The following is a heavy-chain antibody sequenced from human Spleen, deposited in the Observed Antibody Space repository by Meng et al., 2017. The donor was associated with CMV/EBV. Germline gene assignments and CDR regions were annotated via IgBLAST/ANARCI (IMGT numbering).Heavy chain of an antibody. D-gene: IGHD3-22*01. V-gene: IGHV1-46*01. Sequence: ASVKVSCKASGYTFITYYIHWVRQAPGQGLEWMGRINPDGGTTTYSQKFQGGVTLTSDTSTNTVYMELSRLRYEDTAVYYCARGADSSGYYYYFDYWGQGTLVTVSS. CDR2: INPDGGTT. J-gene: IGHJ4*02. CDR3: ARGADSSGYYYYFDY. CDR1: GYTFITYY.